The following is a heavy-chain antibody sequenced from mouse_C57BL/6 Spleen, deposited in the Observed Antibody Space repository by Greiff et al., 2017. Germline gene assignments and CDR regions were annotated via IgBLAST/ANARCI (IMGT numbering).Heavy chain of an antibody. J-gene: IGHJ4*01. CDR3: ARWDSNYIYYAMDY. CDR1: GYTFTSYW. V-gene: IGHV1-55*01. D-gene: IGHD2-5*01. Sequence: VQLQQPGAELVKPGASVKMSCKASGYTFTSYWITWVKQRPGQGLEWIGDIYPGSGSTNYNEKFKSKATLTVDTSSSTAYMQLSSLTSEYSAVYYCARWDSNYIYYAMDYWGQGTSVTVSS. CDR2: IYPGSGST.